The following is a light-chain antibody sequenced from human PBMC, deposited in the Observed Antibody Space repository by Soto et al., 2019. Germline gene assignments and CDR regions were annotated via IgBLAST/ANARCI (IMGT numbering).Light chain of an antibody. J-gene: IGKJ1*01. V-gene: IGKV3D-7*01. Sequence: IVMTQSPATLSLSPGERATLSCRASQSVSSSYLSCYQQEPGHAPRLLICGASTRATGIPARFSGSGSGTDFTLTISSLQPEDFAVYYCQQDYNLPRTFGQGTKVDVK. CDR1: QSVSSSY. CDR3: QQDYNLPRT. CDR2: GAS.